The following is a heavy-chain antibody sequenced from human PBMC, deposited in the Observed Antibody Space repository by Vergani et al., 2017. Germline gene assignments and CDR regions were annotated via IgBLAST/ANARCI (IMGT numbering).Heavy chain of an antibody. CDR2: ICGSGGST. CDR3: AKDSIVVVVTLTLDC. V-gene: IGHV3-23*01. CDR1: GFTFSSYA. D-gene: IGHD3-22*01. Sequence: EVQLLESGGGLVKPGGSLRLSCVASGFTFSSYARSWVRQAPGKGLEWVSAICGSGGSTYYADSVKGRFTISRDNSKNTLYLQMNSLRAEDTAVYYCAKDSIVVVVTLTLDCWGQGTLVTVSA. J-gene: IGHJ4*02.